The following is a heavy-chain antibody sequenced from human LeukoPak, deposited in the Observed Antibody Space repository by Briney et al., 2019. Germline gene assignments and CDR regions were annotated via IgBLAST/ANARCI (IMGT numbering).Heavy chain of an antibody. J-gene: IGHJ6*02. CDR1: GFTFSSYG. Sequence: GRSLRLSCAASGFTFSSYGMHWVRQAPGKGLEWVAVIWYDESNKYYADSVKGRFTISRDNSKNTLYLQMNSLRAEDTAVYYCVRALPIAAAGRLWDYYYYGMDVWGQGTTVTVSS. CDR3: VRALPIAAAGRLWDYYYYGMDV. CDR2: IWYDESNK. D-gene: IGHD6-13*01. V-gene: IGHV3-33*01.